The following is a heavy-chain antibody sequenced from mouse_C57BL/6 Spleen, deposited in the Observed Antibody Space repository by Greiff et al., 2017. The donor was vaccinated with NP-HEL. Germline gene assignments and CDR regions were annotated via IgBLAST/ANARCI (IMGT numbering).Heavy chain of an antibody. J-gene: IGHJ3*01. V-gene: IGHV1-52*01. D-gene: IGHD1-1*01. Sequence: VQLQQPGAELVRPGSSVKLSCKASGYTFTSYWMHWVKQRPIQGLEWIGNIDPSDSETHYNQKFKDKATLTVDKSSSTAYMQLSSLTSEDSAVYYCARPGYYGSEGFAYWGQGTLVTVSA. CDR1: GYTFTSYW. CDR2: IDPSDSET. CDR3: ARPGYYGSEGFAY.